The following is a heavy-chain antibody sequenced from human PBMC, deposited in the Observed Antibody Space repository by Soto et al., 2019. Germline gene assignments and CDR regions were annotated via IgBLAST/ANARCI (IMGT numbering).Heavy chain of an antibody. CDR1: GFTFSSYG. J-gene: IGHJ4*02. V-gene: IGHV3-30*18. Sequence: GGSPRLSCAASGFTFSSYGMHWVRQAPGKGLEWVAVISYDGSNKYYADSVKGRFTISRDNSKNTLSLQMNSLRAEDTALYYCAKGAYSGSYAPADSWGQGTLVTVSS. CDR2: ISYDGSNK. CDR3: AKGAYSGSYAPADS. D-gene: IGHD1-26*01.